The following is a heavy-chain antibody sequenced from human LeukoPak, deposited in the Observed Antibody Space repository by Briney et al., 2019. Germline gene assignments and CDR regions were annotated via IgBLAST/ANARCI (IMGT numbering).Heavy chain of an antibody. V-gene: IGHV3-23*01. D-gene: IGHD5-12*01. CDR2: ISGSGGYT. J-gene: IGHJ3*02. Sequence: PGGSLRLSCAASGFTFSSYAISWVRQAPGKGLEWVSAISGSGGYTYYADSVKGRFTISRDNPKNTLYLQMNSLRAEDTAVYYCAKNWGATIYYAFDIWGQGTMVTVSS. CDR3: AKNWGATIYYAFDI. CDR1: GFTFSSYA.